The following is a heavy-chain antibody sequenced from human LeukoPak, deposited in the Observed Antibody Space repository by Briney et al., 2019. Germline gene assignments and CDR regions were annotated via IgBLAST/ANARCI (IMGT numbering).Heavy chain of an antibody. CDR1: GGTFSSYA. CDR3: ARGNLTTVTNDY. Sequence: VASVKVSCKASGGTFSSYAISWVRQAPGQGLEWMGGIIPVFGTANYAQKFQGRVTITADESTTTAYMELSSLRSEDTALYYCARGNLTTVTNDYWGQGTLVTVSS. CDR2: IIPVFGTA. J-gene: IGHJ4*02. D-gene: IGHD4-17*01. V-gene: IGHV1-69*13.